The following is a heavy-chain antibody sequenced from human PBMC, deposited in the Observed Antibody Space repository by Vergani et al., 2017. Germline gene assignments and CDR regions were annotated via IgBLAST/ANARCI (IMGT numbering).Heavy chain of an antibody. CDR2: ISGSGGST. CDR1: GFTFSSYA. D-gene: IGHD1-26*01. CDR3: AKGPGWELSPFDY. V-gene: IGHV3-23*01. Sequence: EVQLLESGGGLVQPGGSLRLPCAASGFTFSSYAMSWVRQAPGKGLEWVSAISGSGGSTYYADSVKGRFTISRDNSKNTLYLQMNSLRAEDTAVYYCAKGPGWELSPFDYWGQGTLVTVSS. J-gene: IGHJ4*02.